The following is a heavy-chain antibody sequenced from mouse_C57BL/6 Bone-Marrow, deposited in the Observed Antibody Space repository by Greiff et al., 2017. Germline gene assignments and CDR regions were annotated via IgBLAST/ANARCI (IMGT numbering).Heavy chain of an antibody. V-gene: IGHV2-2*01. J-gene: IGHJ1*03. D-gene: IGHD1-1*01. CDR1: GFSLTSYG. Sequence: QVQLKESGPGLVQPSQCLSITCTVSGFSLTSYGVHWVRQSPGQGLEWLGVIWRGGSTDYNAAFISSQSISKDNSKSQVFFTMNSLQAYDTAIYYGRFTTVVANWYFDDWGTGTTVTVSS. CDR3: RFTTVVANWYFDD. CDR2: IWRGGST.